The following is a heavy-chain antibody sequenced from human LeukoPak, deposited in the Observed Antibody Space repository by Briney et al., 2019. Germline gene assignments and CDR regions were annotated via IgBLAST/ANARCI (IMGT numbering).Heavy chain of an antibody. CDR2: ISSSGSTI. CDR1: GFTFSSYE. V-gene: IGHV3-48*03. CDR3: ARDYGGSSPFDF. Sequence: GGSLRLSCAASGFTFSSYEMNWVRQAPGKGLEWVSYISSSGSTIYYADSVKGRFTISRDNAKNSLDLQMNSLRAEDTAVYYCARDYGGSSPFDFWGQGTLVIVSS. D-gene: IGHD4-23*01. J-gene: IGHJ4*02.